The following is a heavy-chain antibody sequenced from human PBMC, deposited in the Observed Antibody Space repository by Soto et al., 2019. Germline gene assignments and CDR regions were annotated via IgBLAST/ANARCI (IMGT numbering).Heavy chain of an antibody. J-gene: IGHJ4*02. V-gene: IGHV1-69*04. CDR3: ATSYGSGYRAFDY. D-gene: IGHD3-10*01. Sequence: QVQLVQSGAEVKRPGSSVKVSCKASGDTFSFYSINWVRQAPGLGLEWMGRVNPILSMSNYAQRFQGRVTMTADKSTSTGYMELSGLRSEDTAMYYCATSYGSGYRAFDYWGRGALVTVSS. CDR1: GDTFSFYS. CDR2: VNPILSMS.